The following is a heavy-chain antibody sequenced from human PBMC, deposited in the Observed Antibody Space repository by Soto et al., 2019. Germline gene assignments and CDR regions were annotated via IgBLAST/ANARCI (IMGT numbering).Heavy chain of an antibody. Sequence: PSETLSLTCTVSGVSVSSDFWSFIRQPPGKGLEWIGHMSNSGTTNYNPSLRSRVTISVDTSKNHFSLKLSSVTAADTAVYYCARVVAAPCKNAFDIWGQGTMITVSS. CDR3: ARVVAAPCKNAFDI. V-gene: IGHV4-59*02. CDR1: GVSVSSDF. D-gene: IGHD6-25*01. J-gene: IGHJ3*02. CDR2: MSNSGTT.